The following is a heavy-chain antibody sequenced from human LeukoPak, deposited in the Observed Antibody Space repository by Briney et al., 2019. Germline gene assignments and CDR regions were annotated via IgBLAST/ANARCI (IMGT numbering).Heavy chain of an antibody. CDR3: ASSPDYYDSSGYDY. J-gene: IGHJ4*02. CDR2: IYYSGST. CDR1: GGSISSYY. D-gene: IGHD3-22*01. V-gene: IGHV4-59*01. Sequence: SETLSLTCTVSGGSISSYYWSWIRQPPGKGLEWIGYIYYSGSTNYNPSLKSRVTISVDTSKNQFSLKLSSVTAADTAVYYCASSPDYYDSSGYDYWGQGTLVTVSS.